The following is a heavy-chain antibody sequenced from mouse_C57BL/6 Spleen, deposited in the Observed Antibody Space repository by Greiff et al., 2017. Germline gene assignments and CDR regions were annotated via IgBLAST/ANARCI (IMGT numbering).Heavy chain of an antibody. CDR1: GFNIKDYY. V-gene: IGHV14-2*01. Sequence: EVQLQQSGAELVKPGASVKLSCTASGFNIKDYYMHWVKQRTEQGLEWIGRIDPEDGGTKYSPKFQGKATITADTSSNTAYRQLSSLTSEDTAVYYCARSDGTYWYFDVWGTGTTVTVSS. J-gene: IGHJ1*03. CDR3: ARSDGTYWYFDV. CDR2: IDPEDGGT. D-gene: IGHD2-1*01.